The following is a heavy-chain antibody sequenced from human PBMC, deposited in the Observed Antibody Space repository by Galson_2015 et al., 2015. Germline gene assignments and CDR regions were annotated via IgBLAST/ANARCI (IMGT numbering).Heavy chain of an antibody. D-gene: IGHD2-15*01. V-gene: IGHV3-15*01. CDR2: IKSKTDGGTA. J-gene: IGHJ4*02. Sequence: SLRLSCAAAGFTFSKAWMSWVRQAPGKGLEWVGRIKSKTDGGTAYHAAPVKGRFTISRDDSKNTLYLQMNSLRGDDTAVYYCAKGGPYCSGGNCHGVFDSWGQGTLVTVSS. CDR1: GFTFSKAW. CDR3: AKGGPYCSGGNCHGVFDS.